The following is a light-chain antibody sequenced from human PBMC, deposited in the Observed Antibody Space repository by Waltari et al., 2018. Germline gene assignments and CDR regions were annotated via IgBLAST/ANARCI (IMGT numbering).Light chain of an antibody. V-gene: IGKV3-11*01. CDR1: QNLNSY. Sequence: EIVLTQSPGTLSFSPGERATLSCRASQNLNSYLAWYQQKPGQAPRLLIYHAVNRATGIPARFSGSGSGTDFTLTISSLEPEDSATYYCLQRSRWPTFGQGTKVEIK. CDR2: HAV. J-gene: IGKJ1*01. CDR3: LQRSRWPT.